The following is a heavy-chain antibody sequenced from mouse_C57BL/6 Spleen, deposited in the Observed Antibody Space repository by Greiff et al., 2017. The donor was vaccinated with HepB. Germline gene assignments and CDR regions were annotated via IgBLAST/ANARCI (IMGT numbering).Heavy chain of an antibody. V-gene: IGHV1-64*01. J-gene: IGHJ2*01. CDR1: GYTFTSYW. Sequence: QVQLQQPGAELVKPGASVKLSCKASGYTFTSYWMHWVKQRPGQGLEWIGMIHPNSGSTNYNEKFKIKATLTVDKSSSTAYMQLSSLTSEDSAVYYWARSHYDYDDAYYCDYWGQGTTLTVSS. CDR3: ARSHYDYDDAYYCDY. D-gene: IGHD2-4*01. CDR2: IHPNSGST.